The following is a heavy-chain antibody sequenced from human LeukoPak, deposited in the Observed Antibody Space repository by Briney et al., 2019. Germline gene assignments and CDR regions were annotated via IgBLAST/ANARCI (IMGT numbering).Heavy chain of an antibody. CDR2: IYYSGST. Sequence: GSLRLSCAASGFTFSSYSMNWVRQAPGKGLEWIGYIYYSGSTNYNPSLKSRVTISVDTSKNQFSLKLSSVTAADTAVYYCAGGPPLLRTYYFDYWGQGTLVTVSS. J-gene: IGHJ4*02. CDR1: GFTFSSYS. V-gene: IGHV4-59*01. CDR3: AGGPPLLRTYYFDY. D-gene: IGHD3-3*01.